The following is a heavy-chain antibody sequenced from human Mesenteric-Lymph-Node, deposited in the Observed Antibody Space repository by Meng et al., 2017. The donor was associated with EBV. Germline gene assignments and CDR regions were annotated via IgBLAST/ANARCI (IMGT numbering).Heavy chain of an antibody. CDR2: MNPNSGNT. J-gene: IGHJ4*02. CDR1: GYTFTSYD. D-gene: IGHD1-26*01. Sequence: QGQLVQVGAEVKKPGASVKVSCKASGYTFTSYDINWVRQATGQGLEWMGWMNPNSGNTGYAQKFQGRVTMTRNTSISTAYMELSSLRSEDTAVYYCARGLVVGATGDYYFDYWGQGTLVTVSS. V-gene: IGHV1-8*01. CDR3: ARGLVVGATGDYYFDY.